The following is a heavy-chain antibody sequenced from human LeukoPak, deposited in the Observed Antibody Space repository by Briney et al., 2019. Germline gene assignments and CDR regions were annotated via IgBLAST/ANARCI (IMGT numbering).Heavy chain of an antibody. CDR1: GYSFTSYW. D-gene: IGHD3-9*01. CDR2: IYPGDSDT. CDR3: ARHLMHPLLRYTPTTRYYYGMDV. Sequence: AGESLKISCKGSGYSFTSYWFGWVRQMPGKGLEWMGIIYPGDSDTRYSPSFQGQVTTSADKSISTAYLQWSSLKASDTAMYYCARHLMHPLLRYTPTTRYYYGMDVWGQGTTVTVSS. J-gene: IGHJ6*02. V-gene: IGHV5-51*01.